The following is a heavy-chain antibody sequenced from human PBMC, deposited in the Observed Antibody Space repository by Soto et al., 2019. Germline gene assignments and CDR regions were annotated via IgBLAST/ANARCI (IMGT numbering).Heavy chain of an antibody. J-gene: IGHJ4*02. CDR1: GFTFSNYA. CDR3: AKEVGFWSGYSLPGYFDY. V-gene: IGHV3-23*01. D-gene: IGHD3-3*01. CDR2: LSGSGGSL. Sequence: GGSLRLSCAASGFTFSNYAMTWVRQAPGKGLEWVAALSGSGGSLYYADSVKGRFTISRDNSKNTLYLQMNSLRAEDTALYYCAKEVGFWSGYSLPGYFDYWGQGTLVTVSS.